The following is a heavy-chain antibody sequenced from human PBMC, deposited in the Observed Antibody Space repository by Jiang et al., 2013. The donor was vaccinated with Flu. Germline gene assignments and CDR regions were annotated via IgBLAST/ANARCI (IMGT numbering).Heavy chain of an antibody. D-gene: IGHD3-9*01. CDR1: GGSFSGYY. CDR2: INHSGST. CDR3: ARGFPFLTGYRYYYYYGMDV. Sequence: LLKPSETLSLTCAVYGGSFSGYYWSWIRQPPGKGLEWIGEINHSGSTNYNPSLKSRVTISVDTSKNQFSLKLSSVTAADTAVYYCARGFPFLTGYRYYYYYGMDVWGKGTTVTVSS. V-gene: IGHV4-34*01. J-gene: IGHJ6*04.